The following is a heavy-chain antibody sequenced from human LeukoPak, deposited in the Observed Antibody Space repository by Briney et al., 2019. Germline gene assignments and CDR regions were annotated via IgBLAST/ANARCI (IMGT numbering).Heavy chain of an antibody. CDR3: ARGRRPAGPSNFDY. CDR2: IYDSGST. J-gene: IGHJ4*02. V-gene: IGHV4-39*01. Sequence: SETLSLTCPVSGGSIRSSYYYWGWIRQPPGKGLEWIGSIYDSGSTYYNPSLKSRVTISVDTSKNQFSLKLNSVTAADTAVYYCARGRRPAGPSNFDYWGQGTLVTVSS. CDR1: GGSIRSSYYY.